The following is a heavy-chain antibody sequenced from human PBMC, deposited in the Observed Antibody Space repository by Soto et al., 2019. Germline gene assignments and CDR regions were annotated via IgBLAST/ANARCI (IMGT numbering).Heavy chain of an antibody. Sequence: ASVKVSCKASGYTFTSYYMHWVRQAPGQGLEWMGIINPSGGSTSYAQKFQGRVTMTRDTSTSTVYMELSSLRSEDTAVYYCARDYPDNYDSSGYYDSMVGLDIWGQGTMVTVSS. J-gene: IGHJ3*02. CDR1: GYTFTSYY. V-gene: IGHV1-46*01. D-gene: IGHD3-22*01. CDR3: ARDYPDNYDSSGYYDSMVGLDI. CDR2: INPSGGST.